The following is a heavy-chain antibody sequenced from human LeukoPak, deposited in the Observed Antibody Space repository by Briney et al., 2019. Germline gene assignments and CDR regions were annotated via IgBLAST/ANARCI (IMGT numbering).Heavy chain of an antibody. Sequence: ASVKVSCKASGGTFSSYAISWVRQAPGQGLEWMGGIIPIFDTSNYAQKFQGRVTITADESTSTAYMELSSLRSEDTAVYYCARGDSYSSSSDPFDYWGQGTLVTVSS. CDR2: IIPIFDTS. J-gene: IGHJ4*02. D-gene: IGHD6-6*01. CDR3: ARGDSYSSSSDPFDY. CDR1: GGTFSSYA. V-gene: IGHV1-69*01.